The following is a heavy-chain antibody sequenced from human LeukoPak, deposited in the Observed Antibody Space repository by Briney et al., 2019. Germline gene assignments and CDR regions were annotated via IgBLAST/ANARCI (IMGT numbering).Heavy chain of an antibody. CDR1: GFTFSYYS. V-gene: IGHV3-48*02. CDR3: ARDHGYAFDY. D-gene: IGHD5-12*01. J-gene: IGHJ4*02. Sequence: GGSLRLSCVASGFTFSYYSMNWVRQAPGKGLEWVSYINSISGEIWHADSVKGRFTISRDDAKNSLYLQMNSLRDEDTAVYYYARDHGYAFDYWGQGTLVTVSS. CDR2: INSISGEI.